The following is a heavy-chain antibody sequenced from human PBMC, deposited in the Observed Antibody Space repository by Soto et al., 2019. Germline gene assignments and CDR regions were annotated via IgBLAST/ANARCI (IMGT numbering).Heavy chain of an antibody. J-gene: IGHJ4*02. D-gene: IGHD2-8*02. V-gene: IGHV4-34*01. Sequence: KTSETLSLTCAVYGGSFSDYYWSWIRQPPGKGLEWIGEINHSGSTNYNPSLKSRVTISVDTSKNQFSLKLNSLTAADTAVYYCARDKITGLFDYWGQGTLVTVSS. CDR3: ARDKITGLFDY. CDR2: INHSGST. CDR1: GGSFSDYY.